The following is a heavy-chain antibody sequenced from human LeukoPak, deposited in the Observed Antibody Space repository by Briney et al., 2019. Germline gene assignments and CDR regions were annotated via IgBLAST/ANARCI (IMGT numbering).Heavy chain of an antibody. CDR2: ISGGDGST. Sequence: GGSLRLSCAASGFTLNDAWMRWVRQARRKGQEWVSAISGGDGSTNYADSVKGRFTISRDNSKNTLYLQMNSLRAEDTAVYYCAKPYDHGGRYCSSTSCLFDPWGQGTLVTVSS. J-gene: IGHJ5*02. V-gene: IGHV3-23*01. CDR1: GFTLNDAW. CDR3: AKPYDHGGRYCSSTSCLFDP. D-gene: IGHD2-2*01.